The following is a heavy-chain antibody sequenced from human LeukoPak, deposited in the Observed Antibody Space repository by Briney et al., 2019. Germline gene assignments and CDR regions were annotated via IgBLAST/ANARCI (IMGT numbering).Heavy chain of an antibody. J-gene: IGHJ6*02. CDR2: INPSDGST. CDR3: ASSGDVLLWFGELGYYYGMDV. V-gene: IGHV1-46*01. D-gene: IGHD3-10*01. Sequence: AAAVPDSCMSSGYTFASYYMHWVRQPAGREGEWVGIINPSDGSTRYEQKFQGRVTMIRDTSTSTVYMELSSLRYEDTAVYYCASSGDVLLWFGELGYYYGMDVWRQGTTVTVSS. CDR1: GYTFASYY.